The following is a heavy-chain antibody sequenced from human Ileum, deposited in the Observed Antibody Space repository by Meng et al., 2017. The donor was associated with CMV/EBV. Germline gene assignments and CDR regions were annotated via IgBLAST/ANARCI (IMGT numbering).Heavy chain of an antibody. D-gene: IGHD1-26*01. Sequence: LSLTCAASGFTFSSYSMNWVRQAPGKGLEWVSSISSSSSYIYYADSVKGRFTISRDNAKNSLYLQMNSLRAEDTAVYYCARDPRSHYYFDYWGQGTLVTVSS. CDR1: GFTFSSYS. J-gene: IGHJ4*02. CDR2: ISSSSSYI. CDR3: ARDPRSHYYFDY. V-gene: IGHV3-21*01.